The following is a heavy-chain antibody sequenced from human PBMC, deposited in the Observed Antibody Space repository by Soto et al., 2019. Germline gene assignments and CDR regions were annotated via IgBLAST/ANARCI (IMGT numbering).Heavy chain of an antibody. Sequence: EVQLVESGGGLVQPGGSLGVSFEAPESSLSPFCMNWFRRAPGKGLEWVAIIKKDGSDKYFVDAVKGRFTISRDNAKNSLYLQMNGPRAEDTAVYYCAGGSGWLIDYWGRGTLVTVSS. V-gene: IGHV3-7*03. CDR2: IKKDGSDK. J-gene: IGHJ4*02. CDR1: ESSLSPFC. D-gene: IGHD6-19*01. CDR3: AGGSGWLIDY.